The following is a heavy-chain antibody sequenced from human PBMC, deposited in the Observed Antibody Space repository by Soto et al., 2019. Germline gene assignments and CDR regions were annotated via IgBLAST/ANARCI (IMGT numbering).Heavy chain of an antibody. CDR3: ARDPMGVPRPYGMDV. D-gene: IGHD2-2*01. CDR1: GFTFSSYS. J-gene: IGHJ6*02. CDR2: ISSSSSTI. V-gene: IGHV3-48*02. Sequence: PGGSLRLSCAASGFTFSSYSMTWVRQAPGKGLEWVSYISSSSSTIYYADSVKGRFTISRDNAKNSLYLQMNSLRDEDTAVYYCARDPMGVPRPYGMDVWGRGTTVTLSS.